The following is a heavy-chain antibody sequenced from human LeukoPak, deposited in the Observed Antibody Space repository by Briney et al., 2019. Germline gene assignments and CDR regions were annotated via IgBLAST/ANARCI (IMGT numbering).Heavy chain of an antibody. D-gene: IGHD4-17*01. J-gene: IGHJ4*02. CDR2: ISSSGSTI. CDR3: ASMTTVTTSYGQYPDY. CDR1: GFTFSSHE. Sequence: GGSLRLSCAASGFTFSSHEMNWVRQAPGKGLEWVSYISSSGSTIYYADSVKGRFTISRDNAKNSLYLQMNSLRAEDTAVYYCASMTTVTTSYGQYPDYWGQGTLVTVSS. V-gene: IGHV3-48*03.